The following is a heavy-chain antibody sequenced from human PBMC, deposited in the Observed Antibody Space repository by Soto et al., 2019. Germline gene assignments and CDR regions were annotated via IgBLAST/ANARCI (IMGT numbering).Heavy chain of an antibody. Sequence: HPGGSLRLSCAASGFTFSSYEMNWVRQAPGKGLEWVSYISSSGSTIYYADSVKGRFTISRDNAKNSLYLQMNSLRAEDTAVYYCAREGGRWLQLNDAFDIWGQGTMVTVSS. CDR2: ISSSGSTI. J-gene: IGHJ3*02. CDR3: AREGGRWLQLNDAFDI. D-gene: IGHD5-12*01. CDR1: GFTFSSYE. V-gene: IGHV3-48*03.